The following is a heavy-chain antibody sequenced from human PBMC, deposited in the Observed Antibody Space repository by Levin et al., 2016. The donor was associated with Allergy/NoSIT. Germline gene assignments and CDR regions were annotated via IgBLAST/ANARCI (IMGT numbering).Heavy chain of an antibody. J-gene: IGHJ4*02. CDR2: ISSNGGST. CDR3: VKSPDLIVATTSGFDY. V-gene: IGHV3-64D*09. Sequence: VRQAPGKGLEYVSAISSNGGSTYYADSVKGRFTISRDNSKNTLYLQMSSLRAEDTAVYYCVKSPDLIVATTSGFDYWGQGTLVTVSS. D-gene: IGHD5-12*01.